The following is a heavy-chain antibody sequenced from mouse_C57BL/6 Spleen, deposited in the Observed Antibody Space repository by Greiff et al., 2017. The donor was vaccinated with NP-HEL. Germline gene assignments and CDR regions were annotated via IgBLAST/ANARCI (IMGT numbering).Heavy chain of an antibody. D-gene: IGHD2-1*01. CDR3: AREKIYYGNYEGFYYFDY. CDR1: GFTFSSYA. Sequence: EVQLVESGGGLVKPGGSLKLSCAASGFTFSSYAMSWVRQTPEKRLEWVATISDGGSYTYYPDNVKGRFTISRDNAKNNLYLQMSHLKSEDTAMYYCAREKIYYGNYEGFYYFDYWGQGTTLTVSS. CDR2: ISDGGSYT. V-gene: IGHV5-4*01. J-gene: IGHJ2*01.